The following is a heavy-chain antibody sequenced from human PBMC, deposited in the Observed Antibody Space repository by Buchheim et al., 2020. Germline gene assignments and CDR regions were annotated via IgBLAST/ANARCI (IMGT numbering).Heavy chain of an antibody. CDR2: VSNNGNNI. D-gene: IGHD2-8*02. J-gene: IGHJ4*02. CDR1: GFAFRNYH. Sequence: EVQLVESGGGLVKPGGSLRLSCAASGFAFRNYHMAWVRQAPGKGLEWVSYVSNNGNNILYSDSVKGRFTISRDNAKNSLYLQMDNLRGEDTAVYYCARDRTGLYYFDSWGQGTL. V-gene: IGHV3-21*01. CDR3: ARDRTGLYYFDS.